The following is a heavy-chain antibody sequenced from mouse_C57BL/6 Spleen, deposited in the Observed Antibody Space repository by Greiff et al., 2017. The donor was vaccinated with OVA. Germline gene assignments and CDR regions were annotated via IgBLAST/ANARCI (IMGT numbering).Heavy chain of an antibody. CDR2: ISSGSSTI. V-gene: IGHV5-17*01. J-gene: IGHJ2*01. Sequence: EVKVEESGGGLVKPGGSLKLSCAASGFTFSDYGMHWVRQAPEKGLEWVAYISSGSSTIYYADTVKGRFTISRDNAKNTLFLQMTSLRSEDTAMYYCARKVLLRYYFDYWGQGTTLTVSS. CDR3: ARKVLLRYYFDY. D-gene: IGHD1-1*01. CDR1: GFTFSDYG.